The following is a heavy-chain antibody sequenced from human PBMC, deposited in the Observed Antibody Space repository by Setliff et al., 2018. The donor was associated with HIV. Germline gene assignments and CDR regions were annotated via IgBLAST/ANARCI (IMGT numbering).Heavy chain of an antibody. CDR3: ARAESGDYLHYFDS. J-gene: IGHJ4*02. D-gene: IGHD4-17*01. V-gene: IGHV1-2*02. Sequence: ASVKVSCKASGYTFTGYYMHWVRQAPGQGLEWMGWINPNSGGTNYAQKFQGRVTMARDTSSDTAYMDLNGLNSDDTAMYFCARAESGDYLHYFDSWGQGTLVTVS. CDR2: INPNSGGT. CDR1: GYTFTGYY.